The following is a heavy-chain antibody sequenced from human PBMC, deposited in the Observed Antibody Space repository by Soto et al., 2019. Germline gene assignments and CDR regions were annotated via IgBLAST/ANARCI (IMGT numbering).Heavy chain of an antibody. CDR2: IFHSGRT. V-gene: IGHV4-31*03. Sequence: TLSITSTVSIDSMSNRVFYWSWVRQKPGKGLEWIGHIFHSGRTHFNPSLKSRVSISVDTSTNQFSLYLMSVTAADTAVYYCVNWLEPWGQGTLVTVSS. J-gene: IGHJ5*02. CDR1: IDSMSNRVFY. CDR3: VNWLEP.